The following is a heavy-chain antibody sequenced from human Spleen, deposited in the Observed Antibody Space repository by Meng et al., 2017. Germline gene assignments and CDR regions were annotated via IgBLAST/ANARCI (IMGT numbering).Heavy chain of an antibody. CDR2: ISGSGGST. V-gene: IGHV3-23*01. Sequence: GESLKISCAASGFTFSSYAMSWVRQAPGKGLEWVSAISGSGGSTYYADSVKGRFTISRDNSKSTLYLQMNSLRAEDTAVYYCAKRSSGSYSGYDYWGQGTLVTVSS. D-gene: IGHD1-26*01. J-gene: IGHJ4*02. CDR3: AKRSSGSYSGYDY. CDR1: GFTFSSYA.